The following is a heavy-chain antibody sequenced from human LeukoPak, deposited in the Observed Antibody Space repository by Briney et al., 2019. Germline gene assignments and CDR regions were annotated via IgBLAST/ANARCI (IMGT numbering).Heavy chain of an antibody. J-gene: IGHJ4*02. CDR1: GYSISSGYY. CDR3: ACSSSGWNRFDY. V-gene: IGHV4-38-2*02. CDR2: IYHSGST. Sequence: PSETLSLTCTVSGYSISSGYYWGWIRQPPGKGLEWIGSIYHSGSTYYNPSLKSRVTISVDTSKNQFSLKLSSVTAADTAVYHCACSSSGWNRFDYWGQGTLVTVSS. D-gene: IGHD6-19*01.